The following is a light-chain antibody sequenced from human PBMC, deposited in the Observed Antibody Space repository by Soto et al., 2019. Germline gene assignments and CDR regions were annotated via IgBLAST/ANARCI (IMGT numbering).Light chain of an antibody. CDR2: AAS. V-gene: IGKV1-12*01. CDR3: QQANSFQIT. Sequence: DIQMTQSPSSVSASVGDRVTITCRASQGISSWLVWYQQKAGKAPKLLIYAASTLQSGVPSRFSGSGSGTYFTLTISSLQPEDLANYYCQQANSFQITFGRGPRLEIK. CDR1: QGISSW. J-gene: IGKJ5*01.